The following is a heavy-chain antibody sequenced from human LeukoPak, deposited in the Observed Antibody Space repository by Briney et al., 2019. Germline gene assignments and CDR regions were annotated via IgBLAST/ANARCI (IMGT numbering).Heavy chain of an antibody. J-gene: IGHJ4*02. V-gene: IGHV1-18*01. D-gene: IGHD5-12*01. CDR1: GYTFTNYG. Sequence: GASVKVSCKTSGYTFTNYGFSWVPQARRRGLEWMGWISGGYINDTNYAQKVQDRVTMTTDASTRTTYMELRNLRSDDTAVYYCARWLSHKGDYWGQGTLVTVSS. CDR3: ARWLSHKGDY. CDR2: ISGGYINDT.